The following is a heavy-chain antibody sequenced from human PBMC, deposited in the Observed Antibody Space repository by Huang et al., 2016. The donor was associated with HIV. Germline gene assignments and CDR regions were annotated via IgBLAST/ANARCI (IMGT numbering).Heavy chain of an antibody. J-gene: IGHJ4*02. CDR3: ARSAYGDLDY. Sequence: QVHLVQSGAEVKKPGASVKVSCKASGYTFTNYDINWVRQATGRGLEWMGWMNPNTGNTGFAQSFQGRVNMTRKTAITTDYMELTSLTSEDTAVYYCARSAYGDLDYWGLGTLVIVSS. D-gene: IGHD4-17*01. CDR2: MNPNTGNT. CDR1: GYTFTNYD. V-gene: IGHV1-8*02.